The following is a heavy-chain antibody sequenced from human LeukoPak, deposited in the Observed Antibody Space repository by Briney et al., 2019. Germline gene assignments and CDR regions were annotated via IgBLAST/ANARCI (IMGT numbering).Heavy chain of an antibody. Sequence: PGGSLRLSCAASGFTFSSHAMSWVRQAPGNGLEWVSAISGSGGSTYYADSVKGRFTISRDNSKNTLYLQMNSLRAEDTAVYYCAKGLIPFSRDYDFWSGYYGGLDYWGQGTLVTVSS. J-gene: IGHJ4*02. CDR1: GFTFSSHA. D-gene: IGHD3-3*01. CDR2: ISGSGGST. V-gene: IGHV3-23*01. CDR3: AKGLIPFSRDYDFWSGYYGGLDY.